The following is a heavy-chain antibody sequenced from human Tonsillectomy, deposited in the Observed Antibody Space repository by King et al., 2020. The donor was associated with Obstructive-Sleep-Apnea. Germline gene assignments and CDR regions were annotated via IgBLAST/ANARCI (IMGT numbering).Heavy chain of an antibody. CDR3: ARGYRLFDY. J-gene: IGHJ4*02. CDR2: IDPNDSYA. D-gene: IGHD3-16*02. V-gene: IGHV5-10-1*03. CDR1: GYSFTRYW. Sequence: VQLVESGAEVKKPGESLRISCEGSGYSFTRYWINWVRQMPGKGLEWMGRIDPNDSYAKYSPSFQGHVTMSADKSISTAFLQWSSLKASDTAMYYCARGYRLFDYWGQGTLVTVSS.